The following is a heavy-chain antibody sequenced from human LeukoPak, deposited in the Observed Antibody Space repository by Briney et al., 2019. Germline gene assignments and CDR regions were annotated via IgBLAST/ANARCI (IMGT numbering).Heavy chain of an antibody. J-gene: IGHJ3*02. CDR1: GFTFSSYG. D-gene: IGHD3-3*01. CDR3: ARGGITIFGVGHDAFDI. Sequence: GGSLRLSCAASGFTFSSYGMHWVRQAPGQGLGWVAVIWYDGSKKYYADSVKGRFTISRDNSKNTLYLQMNSLRAEDTAVYYCARGGITIFGVGHDAFDIWGQGTMVTVSS. V-gene: IGHV3-33*01. CDR2: IWYDGSKK.